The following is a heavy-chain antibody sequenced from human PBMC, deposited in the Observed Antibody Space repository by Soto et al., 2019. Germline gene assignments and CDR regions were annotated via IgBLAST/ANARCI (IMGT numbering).Heavy chain of an antibody. V-gene: IGHV3-73*02. Sequence: EVQLVESGGGLVQPGGSLKLSCAASVFSFSDSAMHWVRQASGKGLEWVGRIGSKGQNYATTYAASVKGRFIISTDESKNTAHMQMTSLKTEDTAVYYCTKNSGTSSAPAALGQGTLVTVSS. D-gene: IGHD1-26*01. CDR2: IGSKGQNYAT. J-gene: IGHJ5*02. CDR3: TKNSGTSSAPAA. CDR1: VFSFSDSA.